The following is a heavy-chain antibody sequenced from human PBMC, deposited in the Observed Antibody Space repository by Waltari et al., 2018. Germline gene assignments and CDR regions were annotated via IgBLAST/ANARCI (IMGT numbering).Heavy chain of an antibody. CDR1: GGTFSSYA. D-gene: IGHD3-3*01. V-gene: IGHV1-69*08. Sequence: QVQLVQSGAEVKKPGSSVKVSCKASGGTFSSYAISWVRQAPGQGLEWMGRIIPIFGTANXAXXXQGRXXITADKSTSTAYMELSSXRSEDTAVYYCALSGYGMDVWGQGTTVTVSS. CDR3: ALSGYGMDV. CDR2: IIPIFGTA. J-gene: IGHJ6*02.